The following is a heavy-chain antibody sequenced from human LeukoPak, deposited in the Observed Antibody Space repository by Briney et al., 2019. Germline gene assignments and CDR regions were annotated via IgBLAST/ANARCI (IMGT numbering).Heavy chain of an antibody. D-gene: IGHD4-17*01. J-gene: IGHJ3*01. CDR1: GFTFSSYG. V-gene: IGHV3-30*18. Sequence: GGSLRLSCAASGFTFSSYGMHWVRQTPGKGLEWVAVISYDGSNKYYADSVKGRFTISRDNSKNTVYLQMNSLRVDDTAVYYCAKDPNGDYVGAFDGWGQGTMVTVSS. CDR2: ISYDGSNK. CDR3: AKDPNGDYVGAFDG.